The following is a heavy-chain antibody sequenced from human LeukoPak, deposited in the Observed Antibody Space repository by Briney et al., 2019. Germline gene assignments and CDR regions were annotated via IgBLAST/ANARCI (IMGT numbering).Heavy chain of an antibody. CDR2: IIPIFGTA. J-gene: IGHJ4*02. CDR3: ARDLKTYYYDSSGYSPGYFDY. V-gene: IGHV1-69*13. D-gene: IGHD3-22*01. CDR1: GGTFSSYA. Sequence: SVKVSCKASGGTFSSYAISWVRQAPGQGLEWMGGIIPIFGTANYAQKFQGRVTITADESTSTAYMELSSLRSGDTAVYYCARDLKTYYYDSSGYSPGYFDYWGQGTLVTVSS.